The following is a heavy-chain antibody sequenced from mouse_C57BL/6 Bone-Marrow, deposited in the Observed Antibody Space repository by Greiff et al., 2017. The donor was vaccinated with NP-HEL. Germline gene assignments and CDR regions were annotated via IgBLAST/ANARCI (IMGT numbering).Heavy chain of an antibody. Sequence: EVKLMESEGGLVQPGSSMKLSCTASGFTFSDYYMAWVRPVPEKGLEWVANINYDGSSTYYLEPLKSRFIISRDNAKNILYLQMSSLKSEDTATYYCAREGGLRRRTYAMDYWGQGTSVTVSS. J-gene: IGHJ4*01. CDR1: GFTFSDYY. D-gene: IGHD2-4*01. CDR2: INYDGSST. CDR3: AREGGLRRRTYAMDY. V-gene: IGHV5-16*01.